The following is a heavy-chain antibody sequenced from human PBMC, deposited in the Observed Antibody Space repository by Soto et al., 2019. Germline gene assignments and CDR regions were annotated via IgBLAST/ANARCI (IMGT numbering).Heavy chain of an antibody. CDR1: GGSFSGYY. V-gene: IGHV4-34*01. D-gene: IGHD6-13*01. Sequence: SETLSITCAVYGGSFSGYYWSWIRPPPGKGLEWIGEINHSGSTNYNPSLKSRVTISVDTSKNQFSLKLSSVTAADTAVYYCARASGYSSSWEEYFQHWGQGTLVTV. CDR2: INHSGST. J-gene: IGHJ1*01. CDR3: ARASGYSSSWEEYFQH.